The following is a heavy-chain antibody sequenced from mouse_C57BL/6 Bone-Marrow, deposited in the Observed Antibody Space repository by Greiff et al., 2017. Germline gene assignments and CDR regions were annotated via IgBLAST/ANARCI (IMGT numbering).Heavy chain of an antibody. CDR1: GYTFTNYW. CDR2: IYPGGGYT. CDR3: ARSAPYYYGSSYGWYFDV. V-gene: IGHV1-63*01. D-gene: IGHD1-1*01. Sequence: QVQLQQSGAELVRPGTSVKMSCKASGYTFTNYWIGWAKQRPGHGLEWIGDIYPGGGYTNYNEKFKGKATLTADKSSSTAYMQFSSLTSEDSAIYYCARSAPYYYGSSYGWYFDVWGTGTTVTVSS. J-gene: IGHJ1*03.